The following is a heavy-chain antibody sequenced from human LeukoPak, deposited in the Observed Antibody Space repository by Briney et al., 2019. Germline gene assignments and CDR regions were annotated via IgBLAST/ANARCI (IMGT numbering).Heavy chain of an antibody. Sequence: GGSLRLSCAASGFTFSSYAMSWVRQAPGKGLEWVSAISGSGGSTYYADSVKGRFTISRDNSKNTLYLQINSLRAEDTAVYYCAKYEDDSYCGGDCYFSFDYWGQGTLVTVSS. CDR1: GFTFSSYA. D-gene: IGHD2-21*02. J-gene: IGHJ4*02. CDR2: ISGSGGST. CDR3: AKYEDDSYCGGDCYFSFDY. V-gene: IGHV3-23*01.